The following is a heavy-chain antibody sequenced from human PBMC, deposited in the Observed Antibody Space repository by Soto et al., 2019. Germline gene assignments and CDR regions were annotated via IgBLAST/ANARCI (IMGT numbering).Heavy chain of an antibody. V-gene: IGHV3-23*01. J-gene: IGHJ3*02. CDR2: ISGSGDVT. D-gene: IGHD2-21*01. CDR1: GFTFSTSS. Sequence: EVQVLESGGNLVQPGGSLRLTCEFSGFTFSTSSMNWVRQAQGKGLEWVASISGSGDVTLYADSVKGRFTTSRNNSKITVYLQRNRLRVEDTATYHCARGCAASIADAFDIWGPGTMVTVSS. CDR3: ARGCAASIADAFDI.